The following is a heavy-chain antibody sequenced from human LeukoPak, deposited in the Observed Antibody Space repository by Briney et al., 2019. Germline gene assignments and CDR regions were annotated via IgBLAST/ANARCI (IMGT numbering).Heavy chain of an antibody. D-gene: IGHD3-22*01. V-gene: IGHV3-15*01. Sequence: GGSLRLSCAASGFTFSDAWMSWVRQAPGKGLEWVGRIKSISEGGTADHAAPVKGRFTISRDDSKNTLYLQMNSLKTEDTAVYYCTAMQRSGYEHLFDYWGQGTLVTVSS. CDR1: GFTFSDAW. J-gene: IGHJ4*02. CDR2: IKSISEGGTA. CDR3: TAMQRSGYEHLFDY.